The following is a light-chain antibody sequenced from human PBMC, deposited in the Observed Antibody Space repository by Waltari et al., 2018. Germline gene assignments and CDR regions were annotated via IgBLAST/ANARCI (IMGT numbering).Light chain of an antibody. J-gene: IGKJ2*01. V-gene: IGKV1-9*01. CDR3: QQRSNWPPYT. CDR1: QGISSY. Sequence: DIQLTQSPSFLSASVGDRVTITCRASQGISSYLAWYQQKPGKAPKLLIYAVSTLQSGVPSRFSGSGSGTEFTLTISSLEPEDFAVYYCQQRSNWPPYTFGQGTKLEIK. CDR2: AVS.